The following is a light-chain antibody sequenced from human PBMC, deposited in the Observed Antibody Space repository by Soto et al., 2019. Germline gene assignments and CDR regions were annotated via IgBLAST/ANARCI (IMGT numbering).Light chain of an antibody. CDR3: SSYISNSIVV. Sequence: QSALTQPASVSGSPGQSITISCTGTSSDVGDYNYVSWYQQHPGKAPKLMIYEVSHRLSGVSNRFSGSKSGYTASLTISGLQDEDEADYYCSSYISNSIVVFGGGTKLIVL. CDR1: SSDVGDYNY. V-gene: IGLV2-14*01. CDR2: EVS. J-gene: IGLJ2*01.